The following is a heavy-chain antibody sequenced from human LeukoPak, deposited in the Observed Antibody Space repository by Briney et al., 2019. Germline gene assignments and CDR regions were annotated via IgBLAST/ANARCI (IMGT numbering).Heavy chain of an antibody. Sequence: GRSLRLSCAASGFTFSSYGMHWVRQAPGKGLEWVAVIWYDGSNKYYADSVKGRFTISRDNSKNTLYLQMNSLRAEDTAVYYCARGRDTAMVFFDYWGQGTLVTVSS. V-gene: IGHV3-33*01. D-gene: IGHD5-18*01. J-gene: IGHJ4*02. CDR2: IWYDGSNK. CDR1: GFTFSSYG. CDR3: ARGRDTAMVFFDY.